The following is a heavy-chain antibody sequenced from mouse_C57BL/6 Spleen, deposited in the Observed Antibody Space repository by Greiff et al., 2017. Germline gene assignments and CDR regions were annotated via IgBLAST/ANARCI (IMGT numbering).Heavy chain of an antibody. CDR2: IDPSDSYT. Sequence: QVQLQQSGAELVMPGASVKLSCKASGYTFTSYWMHWVKQRPGQGLEWIGEIDPSDSYTNYNQKFKGKSTLTVDKSSSAAYMQLSSLTSEDSAVYYGARPLAYYSNYWYFDVWGTGTTVTVSS. V-gene: IGHV1-69*01. CDR3: ARPLAYYSNYWYFDV. D-gene: IGHD2-5*01. J-gene: IGHJ1*03. CDR1: GYTFTSYW.